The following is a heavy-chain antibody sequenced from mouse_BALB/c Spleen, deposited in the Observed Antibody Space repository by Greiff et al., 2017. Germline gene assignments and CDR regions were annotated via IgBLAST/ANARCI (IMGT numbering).Heavy chain of an antibody. J-gene: IGHJ4*01. D-gene: IGHD3-2*01. Sequence: VKLVESGPGLVQPSQSLSITCTVSGFSLTSYGVHWVRQSPGKGLEWLGVIWSGGSTDYNAAFISRLSISKDNSKSQVFFKMNSLQANDTAIYYCASDSSGYAGNAIDYWGQGTSVTVSS. CDR3: ASDSSGYAGNAIDY. CDR1: GFSLTSYG. CDR2: IWSGGST. V-gene: IGHV2-2*02.